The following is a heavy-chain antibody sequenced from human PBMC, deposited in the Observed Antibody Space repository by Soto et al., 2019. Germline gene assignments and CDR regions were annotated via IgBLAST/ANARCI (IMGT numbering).Heavy chain of an antibody. Sequence: QAQLVESGGGVVQPGRSLRLSCAASGFTFSSYGMHWVRQAPGTGLEWVAVISYDGGLQHYADSVKGRFTISRDNSKHMVLLTMISLRAEDTPVYYCVSDRGYGHASVPYAWGQGTLVSVSS. CDR1: GFTFSSYG. CDR3: VSDRGYGHASVPYA. D-gene: IGHD5-18*01. J-gene: IGHJ5*02. V-gene: IGHV3-30*03. CDR2: ISYDGGLQ.